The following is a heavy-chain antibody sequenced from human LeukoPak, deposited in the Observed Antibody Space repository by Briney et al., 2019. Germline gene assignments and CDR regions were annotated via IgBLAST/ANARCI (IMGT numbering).Heavy chain of an antibody. J-gene: IGHJ4*02. D-gene: IGHD6-6*01. CDR2: ISNDGTTI. CDR1: GFTFRDHY. Sequence: PGGSLRLSCAASGFTFRDHYMSWIRQAPGKGLEWVSYISNDGTTINYADSVKGRFTVSRDNAKNLVYLQMNSLRVEDTAVYYCVRTARLSDYWGQGTLVTVSS. V-gene: IGHV3-11*04. CDR3: VRTARLSDY.